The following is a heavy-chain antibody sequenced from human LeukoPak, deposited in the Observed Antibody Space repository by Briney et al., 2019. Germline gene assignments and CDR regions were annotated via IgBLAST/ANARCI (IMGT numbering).Heavy chain of an antibody. CDR3: ASPGVRGEWFSIDY. CDR2: IYHSGST. D-gene: IGHD3-10*01. J-gene: IGHJ4*02. V-gene: IGHV4-38-2*01. Sequence: SETLSLTCAVSGYSISSGYYWGWIRQPPGKGLEWIGSIYHSGSTYYNPSLKSRVTISVDTSKNQFSLKLSSVTAADTAVYYCASPGVRGEWFSIDYWGQGTLVTVSS. CDR1: GYSISSGYY.